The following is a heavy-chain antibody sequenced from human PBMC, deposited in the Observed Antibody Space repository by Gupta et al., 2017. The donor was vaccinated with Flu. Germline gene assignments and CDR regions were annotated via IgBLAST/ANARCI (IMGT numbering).Heavy chain of an antibody. CDR3: ASPSEHIVVVTAIRESQLLDAFDI. V-gene: IGHV1-69*01. CDR2: IIPIFGTA. D-gene: IGHD2-21*02. Sequence: APGQGLEWMGGIIPIFGTANYAQKFQGRVTITADESTSTAYMELSSLRSEDTAVYYCASPSEHIVVVTAIRESQLLDAFDIWGQGTMVTVSS. J-gene: IGHJ3*02.